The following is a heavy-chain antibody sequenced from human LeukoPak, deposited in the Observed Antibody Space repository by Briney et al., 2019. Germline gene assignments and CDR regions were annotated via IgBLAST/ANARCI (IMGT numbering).Heavy chain of an antibody. D-gene: IGHD5-24*01. J-gene: IGHJ4*02. CDR2: ISYDGSNK. Sequence: GGSLRLSCAASGFTFSSYGMHWVRQAPGKGLEWVAVISYDGSNKYYADSVKGRFTISRDNSKNTPYLQMNSLRAEDTAVYYCASPGVEMATITGLDYWGQGTLVTVSS. CDR3: ASPGVEMATITGLDY. CDR1: GFTFSSYG. V-gene: IGHV3-30*03.